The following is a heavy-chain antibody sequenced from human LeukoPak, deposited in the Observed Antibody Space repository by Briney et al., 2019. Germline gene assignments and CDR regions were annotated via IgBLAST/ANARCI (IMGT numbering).Heavy chain of an antibody. Sequence: GASVNVSCKAPGYTFTSYGISWVRQAPGQGLEWMGWISAYNGNTNYAQKLQGRVTMTTDTSTSTAYMELRSLRSDDTAVYYCARDDSRYYYDSSGYSPYDAFDIWGQGTMVTVSS. CDR3: ARDDSRYYYDSSGYSPYDAFDI. V-gene: IGHV1-18*01. D-gene: IGHD3-22*01. CDR2: ISAYNGNT. J-gene: IGHJ3*02. CDR1: GYTFTSYG.